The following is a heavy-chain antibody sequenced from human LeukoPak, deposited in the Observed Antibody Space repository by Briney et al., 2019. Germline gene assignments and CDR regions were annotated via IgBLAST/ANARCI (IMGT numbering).Heavy chain of an antibody. CDR1: GYTFPSHG. V-gene: IGHV1-18*01. CDR2: ISAYNGKT. Sequence: ASVPVSCKASGYTFPSHGISWVRQAPGHGLECVGWISAYNGKTNYAQKLQGRVTMTTDTATSTAYMELRSLRSDDTAVYYCARVILYYYGSGSANGDYWGQRTLVTVSS. J-gene: IGHJ4*02. CDR3: ARVILYYYGSGSANGDY. D-gene: IGHD3-10*01.